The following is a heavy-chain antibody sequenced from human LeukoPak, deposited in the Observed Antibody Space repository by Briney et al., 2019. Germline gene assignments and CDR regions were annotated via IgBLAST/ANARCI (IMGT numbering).Heavy chain of an antibody. CDR1: GFDFSSYA. D-gene: IGHD3-22*01. Sequence: PGGSLRLSCAASGFDFSSYAMGWVRQAPGKGLEWVSVISNSGGTTYYADSVKGRFTISRDNSKNTLYLQMNSLKAEDTAVYYCAKGFLKYDSSGSEGGWGQGTLVTVSS. J-gene: IGHJ4*02. CDR3: AKGFLKYDSSGSEGG. CDR2: ISNSGGTT. V-gene: IGHV3-23*01.